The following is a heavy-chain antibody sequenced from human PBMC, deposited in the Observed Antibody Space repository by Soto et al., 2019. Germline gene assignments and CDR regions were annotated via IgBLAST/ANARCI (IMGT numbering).Heavy chain of an antibody. CDR1: GFTFTNYA. V-gene: IGHV3-23*01. Sequence: EVQLLESGGGLVKPGGSLRLSCAASGFTFTNYAMTWVRQAPGKGLEWVSSISGGDGDTSYADSVKGRFTISRDNSEYTMFLQMNSLRPDDTAVYYCAKDRFTSTVRKYWFFDLWGRGTLVTVSS. CDR2: ISGGDGDT. J-gene: IGHJ2*01. CDR3: AKDRFTSTVRKYWFFDL. D-gene: IGHD3-10*01.